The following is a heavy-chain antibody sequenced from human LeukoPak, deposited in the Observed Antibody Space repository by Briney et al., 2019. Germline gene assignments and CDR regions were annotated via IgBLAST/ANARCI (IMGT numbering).Heavy chain of an antibody. Sequence: QPGGSLRLSCAASGFTFSSYVMTWVRQAPGAGLEWVSAIGTHSTSTDYPDSVKGRFTISRDDSKNTVFLQMTSLRVEDTALYYCTRRVGGTPDYWGLGTLVTVSS. CDR1: GFTFSSYV. CDR3: TRRVGGTPDY. D-gene: IGHD1-26*01. CDR2: IGTHSTST. J-gene: IGHJ4*02. V-gene: IGHV3-23*01.